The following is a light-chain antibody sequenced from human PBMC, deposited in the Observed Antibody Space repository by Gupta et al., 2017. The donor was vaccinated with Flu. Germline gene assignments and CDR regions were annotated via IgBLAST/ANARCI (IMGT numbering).Light chain of an antibody. V-gene: IGKV4-1*01. J-gene: IGKJ1*01. CDR1: QSILYSSDNKNY. CDR2: WTS. CDR3: QQYYSSPPA. Sequence: DIVITHSPDSLAVSLGERATINCKSSQSILYSSDNKNYLAWYQQKPGQPPKVIIYWTSTRESGVPDRFSGSGSGTDFTLTISSLQAEDVAVYYCQQYYSSPPAFGQGTKVEIK.